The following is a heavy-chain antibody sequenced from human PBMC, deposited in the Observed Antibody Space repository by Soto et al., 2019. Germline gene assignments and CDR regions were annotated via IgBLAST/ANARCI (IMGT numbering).Heavy chain of an antibody. CDR3: ARSSRSFWSGYNPTPCYYYGMDA. CDR1: GGTFSSYA. Sequence: SVKVSCKASGGTFSSYAISWVRQAPGQGLEWMGGIIPIFGTANYAQKFQGRVTITADESTSTAYMELSSLRSEDTAVYYCARSSRSFWSGYNPTPCYYYGMDAWGQGTTVSVSS. CDR2: IIPIFGTA. J-gene: IGHJ6*02. V-gene: IGHV1-69*13. D-gene: IGHD3-3*01.